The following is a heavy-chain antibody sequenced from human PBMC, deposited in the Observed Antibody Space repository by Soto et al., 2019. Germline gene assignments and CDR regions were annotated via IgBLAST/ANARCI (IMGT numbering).Heavy chain of an antibody. V-gene: IGHV3-15*01. D-gene: IGHD1-26*01. CDR3: TTEGAERNYYYYYYMDV. CDR1: GFTFSNAW. CDR2: IKSKTDGGTT. J-gene: IGHJ6*03. Sequence: PGGSLRLSCAASGFTFSNAWMSWVRQAPGKGLEWVGRIKSKTDGGTTDYAAPVKGRFTISRDDSKNTLYLQMNSLKTEDTAVYYCTTEGAERNYYYYYYMDVWGKGTTVTVSS.